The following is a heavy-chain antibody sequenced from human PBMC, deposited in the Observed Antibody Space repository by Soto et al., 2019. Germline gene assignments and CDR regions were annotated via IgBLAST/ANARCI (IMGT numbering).Heavy chain of an antibody. V-gene: IGHV1-69*06. Sequence: SVKVSCKASGGTFSSYAISWVRQAPGQGLEWMGGIIPIFGTANYAQKFQGRVTITADKSTSTAYMELSSLRSEDTAVYYCAANNWNYDAYYYYYGMDVWGQGTTVTVSS. CDR3: AANNWNYDAYYYYYGMDV. D-gene: IGHD1-7*01. CDR2: IIPIFGTA. CDR1: GGTFSSYA. J-gene: IGHJ6*02.